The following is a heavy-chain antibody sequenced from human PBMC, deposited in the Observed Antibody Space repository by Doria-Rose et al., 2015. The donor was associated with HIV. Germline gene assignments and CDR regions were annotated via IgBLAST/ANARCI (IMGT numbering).Heavy chain of an antibody. Sequence: VQLVQSGGGLVGPGGSLRLSCATSGFTFSSHRINWVRQAPGKVLEWFSSSSSTSAYINYADSGSGRFTISRDNARNSLYLQMDSLRAEDTAIYYCATGVTLDYWGQGTLVTVSS. D-gene: IGHD3-10*01. V-gene: IGHV3-21*01. CDR2: SSSTSAYI. CDR1: GFTFSSHR. J-gene: IGHJ4*02. CDR3: ATGVTLDY.